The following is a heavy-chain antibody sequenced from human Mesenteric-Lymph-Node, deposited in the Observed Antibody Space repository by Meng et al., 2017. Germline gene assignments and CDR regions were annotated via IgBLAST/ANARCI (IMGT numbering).Heavy chain of an antibody. CDR1: GGSISSYY. V-gene: IGHV4-59*12. CDR2: IYYSGST. J-gene: IGHJ4*02. D-gene: IGHD6-13*01. Sequence: GSLRLSCTVSGGSISSYYWSWIRQPPGKGLEWIGYIYYSGSTNYNPSLKSQVTMSVDTSKNQFSLKLSSVTAADTAVYYCAREAPSLIAAAGIFDYWGQGTLVTVSS. CDR3: AREAPSLIAAAGIFDY.